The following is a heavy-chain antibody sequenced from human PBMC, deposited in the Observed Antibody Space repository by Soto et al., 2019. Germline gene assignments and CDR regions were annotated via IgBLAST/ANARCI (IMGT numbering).Heavy chain of an antibody. Sequence: QVQLVQSGAEVKQPGAAVKVSCKASGYTFTAYYIYWLRQAPGQGLEWMGWISPNSGGTNFAQKFQGRVTMTRDTSITTAYMEMGSLTSDDTAVYYCARDRVGTISAHSYYDISGSFDYWGQGTLVTVSS. CDR3: ARDRVGTISAHSYYDISGSFDY. CDR1: GYTFTAYY. V-gene: IGHV1-2*02. CDR2: ISPNSGGT. D-gene: IGHD3-22*01. J-gene: IGHJ4*02.